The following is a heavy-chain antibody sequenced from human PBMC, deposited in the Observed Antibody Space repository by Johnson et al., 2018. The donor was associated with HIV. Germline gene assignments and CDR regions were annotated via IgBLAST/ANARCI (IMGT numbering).Heavy chain of an antibody. CDR1: GFTFSSYW. V-gene: IGHV3-7*01. Sequence: VQLVESGGGLIQPGGSLRLSCAASGFTFSSYWNGGRTSYADSVKGRFTISRDNAKRSLYMQMNSLRAEDTAVYYCAKDRAWRVGLASAFDIWGQGTMVTVSS. D-gene: IGHD2-21*01. CDR3: AKDRAWRVGLASAFDI. CDR2: GGRT. J-gene: IGHJ3*02.